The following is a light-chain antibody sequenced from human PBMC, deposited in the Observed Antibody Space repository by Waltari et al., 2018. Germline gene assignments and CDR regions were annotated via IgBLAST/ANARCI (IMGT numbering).Light chain of an antibody. J-gene: IGKJ1*01. V-gene: IGKV3-20*01. CDR1: ESVSVDY. CDR2: DAS. CDR3: QQYGSLPWT. Sequence: ENVLTQSPGTLSLSPGARATLSCRASESVSVDYLAWYQQKPGQAPRLLIYDASTRATGVPDRFSGSGSGTDFTLTISRLEPEDFAVYYCQQYGSLPWTFGQGTKVAIK.